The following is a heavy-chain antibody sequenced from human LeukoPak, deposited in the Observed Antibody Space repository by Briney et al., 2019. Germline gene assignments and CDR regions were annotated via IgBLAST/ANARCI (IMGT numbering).Heavy chain of an antibody. V-gene: IGHV3-21*01. D-gene: IGHD4-17*01. CDR2: ISSGSSYI. J-gene: IGHJ4*02. CDR3: ATTSYGDYSNDY. Sequence: GGSLRLSWAASGFTSSTYSMNWVRQAPGKGLEWVSSISSGSSYIYYADSVKGRFTISRDNAKNSLYLQMNSLRAEDTAVYYCATTSYGDYSNDYWGQGTLVTVSS. CDR1: GFTSSTYS.